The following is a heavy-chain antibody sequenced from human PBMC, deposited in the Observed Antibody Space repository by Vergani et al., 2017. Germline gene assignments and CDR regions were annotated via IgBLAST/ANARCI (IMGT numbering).Heavy chain of an antibody. Sequence: EVQLVESGGGLVQPGGSLRLSCAASGFTFSSYDMHWVRQATGKGLEWVSAIGTAGDTYYPGSVKGRLTISRENAKNSLYLQMNSLRAGDTAVYYCARWGVGYYYYGMDVWGKGTTVTVSS. CDR1: GFTFSSYD. D-gene: IGHD3-10*01. J-gene: IGHJ6*04. CDR3: ARWGVGYYYYGMDV. V-gene: IGHV3-13*04. CDR2: IGTAGDT.